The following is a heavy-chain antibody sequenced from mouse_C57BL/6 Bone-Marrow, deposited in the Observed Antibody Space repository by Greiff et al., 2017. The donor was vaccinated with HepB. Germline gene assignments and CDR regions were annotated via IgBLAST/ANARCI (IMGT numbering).Heavy chain of an antibody. CDR3: ARTYYYGSFYAMDY. D-gene: IGHD1-1*01. V-gene: IGHV2-2*01. CDR1: GFSLTSYG. J-gene: IGHJ4*01. Sequence: VQRVKSGPGLVQPSQSLSITCTVSGFSLTSYGVHWVRQSPGKGLEWLGVIWSGGSTDYNAAFISRLSISKDNSKSQVFFKMNSLQADDTAIYYCARTYYYGSFYAMDYWGQGTSVTVSS. CDR2: IWSGGST.